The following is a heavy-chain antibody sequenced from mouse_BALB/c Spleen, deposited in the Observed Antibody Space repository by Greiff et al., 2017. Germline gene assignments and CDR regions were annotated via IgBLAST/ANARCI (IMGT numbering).Heavy chain of an antibody. CDR1: GFNIKDTY. CDR3: AFTTATWFAY. V-gene: IGHV14-3*02. Sequence: EVKLVESGAELVKPGASVKLSCTASGFNIKDTYMHWVKQRPEQGLEWIGRIDPANGNTKYDPKFQGKATITADTSSNTAYLQLSSLTSEDTAVYYCAFTTATWFAYWGQGTLVTVSA. CDR2: IDPANGNT. J-gene: IGHJ3*01. D-gene: IGHD1-2*01.